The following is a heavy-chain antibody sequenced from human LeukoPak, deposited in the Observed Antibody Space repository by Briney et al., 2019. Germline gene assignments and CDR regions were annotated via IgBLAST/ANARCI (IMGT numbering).Heavy chain of an antibody. CDR3: AREEDTAMVPGY. V-gene: IGHV1-8*01. CDR1: GYTFTSYD. Sequence: ASVKVSCKASGYTFTSYDINWVRQATGQGLEWMGWMNPNSGNTGYAQKFQGRVTITRNTSISTDYMELSSLRSEDTAVYYCAREEDTAMVPGYWGQGTLVTVSS. J-gene: IGHJ4*02. CDR2: MNPNSGNT. D-gene: IGHD5-18*01.